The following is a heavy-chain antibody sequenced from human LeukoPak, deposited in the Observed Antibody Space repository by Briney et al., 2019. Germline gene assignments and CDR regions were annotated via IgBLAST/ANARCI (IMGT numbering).Heavy chain of an antibody. CDR1: GYTFTSYG. CDR2: INPNSGGT. D-gene: IGHD2-15*01. V-gene: IGHV1-2*02. CDR3: ARVSGVAADY. J-gene: IGHJ4*02. Sequence: ASVKVSCKASGYTFTSYGISWVRQAPGQGLEWMGWINPNSGGTNYAQKFQGRVTMTRDTSISTAYMELSRLRSDDTAVYYCARVSGVAADYWGQGTLVTVSS.